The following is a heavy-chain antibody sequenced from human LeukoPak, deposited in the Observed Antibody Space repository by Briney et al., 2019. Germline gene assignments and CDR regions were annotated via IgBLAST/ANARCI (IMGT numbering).Heavy chain of an antibody. CDR1: GGANSSYD. V-gene: IGHV4-59*08. Sequence: SETLSRTDTRPGGANSSYDWNWLRDPPGKALQGMGDVYYSRSPNYNPSLKSRVTISVDTSKNQFSLKLSSVTAADTAVYYCARLSRIQLGWFDPWGQGTLVTVSS. CDR2: VYYSRSP. D-gene: IGHD5-18*01. J-gene: IGHJ5*02. CDR3: ARLSRIQLGWFDP.